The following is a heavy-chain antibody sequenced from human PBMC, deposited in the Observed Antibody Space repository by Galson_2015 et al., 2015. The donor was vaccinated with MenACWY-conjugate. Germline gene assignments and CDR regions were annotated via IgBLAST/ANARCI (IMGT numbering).Heavy chain of an antibody. Sequence: LSLTCTVSGGSISSSSYYWGWIRQPPGTGLEWIGSIYYSGSTYYNPSLKSRVTISVDTSKNQFSLKLSSVTAADTAVYYCARDLASGSYHYWGQGTLVTVSS. CDR2: IYYSGST. D-gene: IGHD1-26*01. V-gene: IGHV4-39*07. CDR3: ARDLASGSYHY. CDR1: GGSISSSSYY. J-gene: IGHJ4*02.